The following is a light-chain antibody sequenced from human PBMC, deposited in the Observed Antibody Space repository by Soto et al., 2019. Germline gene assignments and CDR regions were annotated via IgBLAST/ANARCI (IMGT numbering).Light chain of an antibody. CDR1: QSIGSW. J-gene: IGKJ2*01. Sequence: DIQMTQSPSTLSASVGDRVTITCRASQSIGSWLAWYQHKPGKAPKLLIYKASNLASGVPSRFSGSGSGTEFTLTISSLQPDDFATYYCQRYSDYSTFGQGTKLEIK. V-gene: IGKV1-5*03. CDR3: QRYSDYST. CDR2: KAS.